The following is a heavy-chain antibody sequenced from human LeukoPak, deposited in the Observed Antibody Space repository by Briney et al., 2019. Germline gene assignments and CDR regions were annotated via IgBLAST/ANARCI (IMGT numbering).Heavy chain of an antibody. CDR1: RFTLSTYS. J-gene: IGHJ4*02. CDR2: ISSNSYYI. D-gene: IGHD1-26*01. V-gene: IGHV3-21*01. CDR3: ARGRVESSAWEPGY. Sequence: GGSLILSCAASRFTLSTYSMNWVRQAPGKGLEWVSSISSNSYYIYYADSVKGRFAISRDNAKDSLYLQMNSLRAEDTAVYYCARGRVESSAWEPGYWGQGTLVTVSS.